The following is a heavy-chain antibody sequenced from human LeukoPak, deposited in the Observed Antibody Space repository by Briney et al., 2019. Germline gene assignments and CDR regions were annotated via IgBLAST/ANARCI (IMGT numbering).Heavy chain of an antibody. V-gene: IGHV3-33*01. CDR1: GFSFDTYA. Sequence: GRSLRLSCAASGFSFDTYAMHWVRQAPGQGLEWVALIWHDGSHKFYSNSVRGQFTISRDNSKNTVYLQMNNLRPDDTAVYYCAREISGSGSYPDFWGQGTLVTVSS. CDR3: AREISGSGSYPDF. J-gene: IGHJ4*02. CDR2: IWHDGSHK. D-gene: IGHD3-10*01.